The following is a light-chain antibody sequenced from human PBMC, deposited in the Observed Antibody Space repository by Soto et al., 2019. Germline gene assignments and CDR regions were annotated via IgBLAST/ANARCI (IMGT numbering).Light chain of an antibody. CDR2: GAS. CDR3: QQYGSSPT. V-gene: IGKV3-20*01. Sequence: EIVLTQSPGTLSLSPGERATLYCRASQSVSSSYLAWYQQKPGQPPRLLIYGASSRATGIPDRFSGSGSGTDFTLTISRLEPEDFAVYYCQQYGSSPTFGQGTKVELK. CDR1: QSVSSSY. J-gene: IGKJ1*01.